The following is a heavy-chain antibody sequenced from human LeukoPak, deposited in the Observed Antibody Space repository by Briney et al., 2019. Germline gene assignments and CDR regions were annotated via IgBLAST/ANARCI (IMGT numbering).Heavy chain of an antibody. CDR1: GFTFSSYG. Sequence: GGSLRLSCAASGFTFSSYGMHWVRQAPGKGLEWVAVIWCDGSNKYYADSVKGRFTISRDNSKNTLYLQMNSLRAEDTAVYYCARERVPYSGYHGESFQHWGQGTLVTVSS. J-gene: IGHJ1*01. CDR2: IWCDGSNK. D-gene: IGHD3-22*01. V-gene: IGHV3-33*01. CDR3: ARERVPYSGYHGESFQH.